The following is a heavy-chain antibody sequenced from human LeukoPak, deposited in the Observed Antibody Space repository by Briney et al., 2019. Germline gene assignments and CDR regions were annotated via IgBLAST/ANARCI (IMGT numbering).Heavy chain of an antibody. J-gene: IGHJ4*02. Sequence: SETLSLTCTVSNYSISSDYYWGWIRQPPGKGLEWIGSLFHSGTIYYTPSLKSRVTTSVDTSNNRFSLKLMSVTAADTAVYYCARATRPRGDFDYWGQGTLVTVSS. D-gene: IGHD6-6*01. CDR2: LFHSGTI. V-gene: IGHV4-38-2*02. CDR1: NYSISSDYY. CDR3: ARATRPRGDFDY.